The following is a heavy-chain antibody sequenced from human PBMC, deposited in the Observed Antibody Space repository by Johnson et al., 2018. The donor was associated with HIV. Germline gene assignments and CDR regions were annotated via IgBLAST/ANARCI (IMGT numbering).Heavy chain of an antibody. CDR2: IYSGGST. CDR1: GFTVSSNY. Sequence: VQLVESGGGVVRPGGSLRLSCAASGFTVSSNYMSWVRQAPGKGLEWVSVIYSGGSTYYADSVKGRFTISRDNSKNTLYLQMNSLRAEDTAVYYCARGGIRGYSYGPGAFDIWGQGTMVTVSS. CDR3: ARGGIRGYSYGPGAFDI. V-gene: IGHV3-53*01. J-gene: IGHJ3*02. D-gene: IGHD5-18*01.